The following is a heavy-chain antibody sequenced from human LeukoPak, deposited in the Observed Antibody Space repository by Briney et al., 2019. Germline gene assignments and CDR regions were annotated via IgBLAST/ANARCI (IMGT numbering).Heavy chain of an antibody. CDR2: TNTNTGNP. J-gene: IGHJ6*02. Sequence: ASVKVSCKASGYTFTSYAMNWVRQAPGQGLEWMGWTNTNTGNPTYAQGFTGRFVFSLDTSVSTAYLQISSLKAEDTAVYYCARAPLLYYDFWSGYRPNYGMDVWGQGTTVTVSS. D-gene: IGHD3-3*01. CDR3: ARAPLLYYDFWSGYRPNYGMDV. V-gene: IGHV7-4-1*02. CDR1: GYTFTSYA.